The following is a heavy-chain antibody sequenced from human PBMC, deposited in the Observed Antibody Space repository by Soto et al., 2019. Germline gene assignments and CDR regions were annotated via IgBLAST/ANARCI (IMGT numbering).Heavy chain of an antibody. CDR2: IYYSGRT. V-gene: IGHV4-59*01. J-gene: IGHJ5*02. CDR3: ARGYCSSTICYIWDNWFDP. D-gene: IGHD2-2*02. Sequence: QVQLQESGPGLVKPSETLSLTCTVSGGSISSYYWSWIRQPPGKGLEWIGYIYYSGRTNYNPSLRRRVTISVDTSTNPFSLKLSSVTAADTAVYYCARGYCSSTICYIWDNWFDPWGQGTLVTVSS. CDR1: GGSISSYY.